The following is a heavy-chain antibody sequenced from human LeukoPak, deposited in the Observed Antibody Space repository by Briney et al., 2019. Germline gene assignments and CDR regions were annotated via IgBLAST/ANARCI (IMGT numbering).Heavy chain of an antibody. V-gene: IGHV3-48*01. CDR3: PRVPIWSGYSRVFDY. CDR2: ISSSSSTI. J-gene: IGHJ4*02. CDR1: GFTFSSYS. D-gene: IGHD3-3*01. Sequence: TGGSLRLSCAASGFTFSSYSMNWVRQAPGKGLEWVSYISSSSSTIYYADSVKGRFTISRDNAKNSLYLQMNSLRAEDTAVYYCPRVPIWSGYSRVFDYWGQGTWSPSPQ.